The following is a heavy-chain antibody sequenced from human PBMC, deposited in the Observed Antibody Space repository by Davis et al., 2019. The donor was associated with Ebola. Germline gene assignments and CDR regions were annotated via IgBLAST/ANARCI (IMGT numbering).Heavy chain of an antibody. V-gene: IGHV3-7*01. J-gene: IGHJ4*02. CDR1: GFDFSNYW. Sequence: GGSLRLSCAASGFDFSNYWMCWVRQVPGKGLEWVANIKQDGSEKYYVDSVKGRFTISRDNSKNTLYLQMNSLRAEDTAVYYCAKGGDSWDIVVVPAAMGDYWGQGTLVTVSS. CDR3: AKGGDSWDIVVVPAAMGDY. D-gene: IGHD2-2*01. CDR2: IKQDGSEK.